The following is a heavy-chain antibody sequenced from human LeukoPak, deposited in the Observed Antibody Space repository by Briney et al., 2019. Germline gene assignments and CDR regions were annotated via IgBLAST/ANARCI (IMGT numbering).Heavy chain of an antibody. V-gene: IGHV4-39*07. CDR2: FYYSGKT. CDR1: GASISSSSSY. CDR3: TEDHWSGYPISDH. D-gene: IGHD3-3*01. Sequence: PSETLSLTCSVSGASISSSSSYWGWIRQPPGRGLEWIGNFYYSGKTNYNPSLKSRVTVSVDTSKNQFSLKLSSVTAADTAVYYCTEDHWSGYPISDHWGQGTLVTVSS. J-gene: IGHJ4*02.